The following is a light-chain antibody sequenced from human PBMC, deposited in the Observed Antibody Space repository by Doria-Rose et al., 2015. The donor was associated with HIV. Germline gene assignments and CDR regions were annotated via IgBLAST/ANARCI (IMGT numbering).Light chain of an antibody. Sequence: TQSPGTLSLSPGERATLSCRAGQRVKSSYLAWYQQKPGQAPRLLIYDASTRATGIPDRFSGSGSGTDFTLTINRLEPEDVAVHYCQQYGTSRGTFGQGTRLEIK. CDR1: QRVKSSY. V-gene: IGKV3-20*01. CDR2: DAS. J-gene: IGKJ5*01. CDR3: QQYGTSRGT.